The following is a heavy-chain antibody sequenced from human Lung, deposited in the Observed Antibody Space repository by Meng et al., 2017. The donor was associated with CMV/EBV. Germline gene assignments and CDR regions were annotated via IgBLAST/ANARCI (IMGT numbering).Heavy chain of an antibody. Sequence: ASXXVSXKTSGYTFTGYYIHWVRQAPGHGLEWMGRINPNTGVTNYAQKFQGRVSMTRDTSIGTAYMELGRLRSDDTAIYYCARVIAVAGTAPFDFWGQGTXVTVSS. V-gene: IGHV1-2*06. J-gene: IGHJ4*02. CDR1: GYTFTGYY. CDR3: ARVIAVAGTAPFDF. CDR2: INPNTGVT. D-gene: IGHD6-19*01.